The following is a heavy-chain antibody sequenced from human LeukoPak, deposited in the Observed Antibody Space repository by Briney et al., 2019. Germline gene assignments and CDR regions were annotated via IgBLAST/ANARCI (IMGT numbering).Heavy chain of an antibody. CDR3: ASSLGFGELAFDY. CDR2: IYYSGST. CDR1: GGSISSYY. D-gene: IGHD3-10*01. Sequence: SETLSLTCTVSGGSISSYYWSWIRQPPGKGLEWIGYIYYSGSTNYSPSLKSRVTISVDTSKNQFSLKLSSVTAADTAVYYCASSLGFGELAFDYWGQGTLVTVSS. J-gene: IGHJ4*02. V-gene: IGHV4-59*01.